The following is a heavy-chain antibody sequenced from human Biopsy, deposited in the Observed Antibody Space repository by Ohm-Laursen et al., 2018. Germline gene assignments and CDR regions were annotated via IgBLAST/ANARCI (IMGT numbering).Heavy chain of an antibody. CDR3: AREAIGVATAFDI. D-gene: IGHD5-12*01. J-gene: IGHJ3*02. V-gene: IGHV4-59*01. CDR2: IYYSGST. CDR1: GVSISIYY. Sequence: SETLSLTCTVSGVSISIYYWSWIRQSPGRGLEWIAYIYYSGSTDYNPSLKSRVTISLDTSKNQFSLKLSSVTAADTAIYYCAREAIGVATAFDIWGQGTMVTVSS.